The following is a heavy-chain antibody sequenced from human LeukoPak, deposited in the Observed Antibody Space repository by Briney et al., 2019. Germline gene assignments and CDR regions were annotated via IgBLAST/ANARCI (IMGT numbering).Heavy chain of an antibody. D-gene: IGHD3-22*01. CDR1: GYSFTSCW. J-gene: IGHJ4*02. CDR2: IYPGDSDT. Sequence: GESLKISCKGSGYSFTSCWIGWVRQMPGKGLEWMGIIYPGDSDTRYSPSFQGQVTISADKSISTAYLQWSSLKASDTAMYYCARLAYYYDSSGYYYWFDYWGQGTLVTVSS. CDR3: ARLAYYYDSSGYYYWFDY. V-gene: IGHV5-51*01.